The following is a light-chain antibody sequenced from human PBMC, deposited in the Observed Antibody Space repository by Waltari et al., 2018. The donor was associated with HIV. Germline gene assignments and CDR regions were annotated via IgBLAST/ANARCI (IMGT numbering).Light chain of an antibody. V-gene: IGKV3-20*01. CDR2: GAS. J-gene: IGKJ5*01. CDR1: QTVTSSY. Sequence: EIVLTQPPGTLSLSPGERATLSCRASQTVTSSYLAWYQLKPGQAPRLLISGASSRASGIPDRFSGSGSGTDFTLTISRLEPEDFAVYYCQQYGTSRVTFGQGTRLEIK. CDR3: QQYGTSRVT.